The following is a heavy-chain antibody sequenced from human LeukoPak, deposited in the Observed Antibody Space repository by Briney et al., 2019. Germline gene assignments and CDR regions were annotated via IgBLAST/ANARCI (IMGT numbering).Heavy chain of an antibody. J-gene: IGHJ4*02. CDR1: GFTFSNNW. Sequence: PGGSLRLSCAGSGFTFSNNWMNWFRQAPGKGLVWVSHINSDGSSTTYADSVKGRFTISRDNARNTLYLQMDSLRAEDTAVYYCARGPSGGNAFGYRGQGTLVTVSS. CDR3: ARGPSGGNAFGY. D-gene: IGHD4-23*01. V-gene: IGHV3-74*01. CDR2: INSDGSST.